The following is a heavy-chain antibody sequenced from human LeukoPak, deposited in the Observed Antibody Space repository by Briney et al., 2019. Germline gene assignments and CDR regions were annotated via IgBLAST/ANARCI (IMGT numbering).Heavy chain of an antibody. CDR1: VYTFTSYG. V-gene: IGHV1-18*01. D-gene: IGHD6-13*01. CDR2: ISAYNGNT. CDR3: ARDVEQQLVRAVDY. J-gene: IGHJ4*02. Sequence: ASVKVSCKASVYTFTSYGISWVRQAPGQGLEWMGWISAYNGNTNYAQKLQGRVTMTTDTSTSTAYMELRSLRSDDTAVYHCARDVEQQLVRAVDYWGQGTLVTVSS.